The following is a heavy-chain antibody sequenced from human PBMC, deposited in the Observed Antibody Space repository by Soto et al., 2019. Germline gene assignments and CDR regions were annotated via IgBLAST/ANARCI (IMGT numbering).Heavy chain of an antibody. J-gene: IGHJ5*02. CDR3: ARAPPQCSSTSCYRGWFDP. Sequence: QVQLQESGPGLVKPSETLSLTCTVSGGSISSYYWSWIRQPPGKGLEWIGYIYYSGSTNYNPSLKIRVTISVHPSKNHFSLKLSSVTAADTAVYYCARAPPQCSSTSCYRGWFDPWGQGTLVTVSS. CDR2: IYYSGST. CDR1: GGSISSYY. V-gene: IGHV4-59*08. D-gene: IGHD2-2*01.